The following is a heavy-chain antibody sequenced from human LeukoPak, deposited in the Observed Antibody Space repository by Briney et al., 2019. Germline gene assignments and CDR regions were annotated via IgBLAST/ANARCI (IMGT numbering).Heavy chain of an antibody. CDR3: ASGSYYFDY. J-gene: IGHJ4*02. D-gene: IGHD1-26*01. V-gene: IGHV3-33*08. CDR2: IWYDGSNK. Sequence: GGSLRLSCAASGFTVSSKDMNWVRQAPGKGLEWVAVIWYDGSNKYYADSVKGRFTISRDNSKNTLYLQMNSLRAEDTAVYYCASGSYYFDYWGQGTLVTVSS. CDR1: GFTVSSKD.